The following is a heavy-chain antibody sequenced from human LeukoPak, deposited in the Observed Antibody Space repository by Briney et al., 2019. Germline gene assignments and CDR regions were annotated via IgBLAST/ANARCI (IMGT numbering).Heavy chain of an antibody. CDR1: GGSISSSSYY. CDR2: IYYSGST. D-gene: IGHD4-11*01. J-gene: IGHJ6*02. CDR3: ARHLDYSNYYRLAYYYYYGMDV. V-gene: IGHV4-39*01. Sequence: SETLSLTCTVSGGSISSSSYYWGWIRQPPGKGLEWIGSIYYSGSTYYNPSLKSRVTISVDTSKNQFSLKLSSVTAADTAVYYCARHLDYSNYYRLAYYYYYGMDVWGQGTTVTVSS.